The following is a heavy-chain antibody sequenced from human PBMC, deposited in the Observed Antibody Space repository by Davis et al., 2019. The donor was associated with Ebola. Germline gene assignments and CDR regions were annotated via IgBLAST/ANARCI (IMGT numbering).Heavy chain of an antibody. CDR2: IYYSGST. D-gene: IGHD6-13*01. J-gene: IGHJ4*02. CDR3: ARGRWFDY. Sequence: SETLSLTCAVSGGSISSSNWWSWVRQPPGKGLEWIGSIYYSGSTYYNPSLKSRVTISVDTSKNQFSLKLSSVTAADTAVYYCARGRWFDYWGQGTLVTVSS. V-gene: IGHV4-4*02. CDR1: GGSISSSNW.